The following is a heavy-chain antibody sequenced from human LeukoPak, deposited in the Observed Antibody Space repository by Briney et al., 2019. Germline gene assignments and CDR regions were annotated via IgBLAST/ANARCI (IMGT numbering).Heavy chain of an antibody. J-gene: IGHJ3*02. CDR3: AKDFYRLGEFDAFDN. CDR2: ISWNSGRI. D-gene: IGHD3-16*01. CDR1: GFTFDDYA. Sequence: HPGRSLRLSCAASGFTFDDYAMHWVRQAPGKGLEWVSGISWNSGRIGYADSVKGRFTISRDNAKNSLYLQMNSLRVEDTALYYCAKDFYRLGEFDAFDNWGQGTMVTVSS. V-gene: IGHV3-9*01.